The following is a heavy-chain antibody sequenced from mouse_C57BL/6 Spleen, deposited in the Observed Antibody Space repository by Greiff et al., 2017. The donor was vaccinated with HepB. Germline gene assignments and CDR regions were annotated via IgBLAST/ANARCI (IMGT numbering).Heavy chain of an antibody. Sequence: EVKVVESGGGLVKPGGSLKLSCAASGFTFSDYGMHWVRQAPEKGLEWVAYISSGSSTIYYADTVKGRFTISRDNAKNTLFLQMTSLRSEDTAMYYCARPYYDYDVYDFDYWGQGTTLTVSS. D-gene: IGHD2-4*01. CDR2: ISSGSSTI. V-gene: IGHV5-17*01. CDR1: GFTFSDYG. J-gene: IGHJ2*01. CDR3: ARPYYDYDVYDFDY.